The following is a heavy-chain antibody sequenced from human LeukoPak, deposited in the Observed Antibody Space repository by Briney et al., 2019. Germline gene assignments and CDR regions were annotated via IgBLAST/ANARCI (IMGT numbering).Heavy chain of an antibody. J-gene: IGHJ6*04. Sequence: PGGSLRLSCAASGFTFSNYAMSWVRQAPGKGLEWVSTISGPGSSTYYADSVKGRFTISRDNAKNSLYLQMNSLRAEDTAVYYCAELGITMIGGVWGKGTTVTISS. V-gene: IGHV3-23*01. D-gene: IGHD3-10*02. CDR3: AELGITMIGGV. CDR1: GFTFSNYA. CDR2: ISGPGSST.